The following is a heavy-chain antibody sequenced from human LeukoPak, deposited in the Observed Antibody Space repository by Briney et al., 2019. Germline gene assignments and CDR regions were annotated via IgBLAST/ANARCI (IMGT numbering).Heavy chain of an antibody. CDR2: ISGSGGST. CDR1: GFTFSSYA. D-gene: IGHD1-26*01. J-gene: IGHJ4*02. CDR3: AKDMDYYTPLFVPLFDY. Sequence: GGSLRLSCAASGFTFSSYAMSWVRQAPGKGLEWVSAISGSGGSTYYADSVKGRLTISRDNSKNTLYLQMNSLRAEDTAVYYCAKDMDYYTPLFVPLFDYWRQGTLVTVSS. V-gene: IGHV3-23*01.